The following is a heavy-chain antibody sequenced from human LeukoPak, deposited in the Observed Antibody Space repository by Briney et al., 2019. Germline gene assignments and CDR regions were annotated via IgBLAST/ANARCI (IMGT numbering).Heavy chain of an antibody. CDR2: ISSSGSTI. CDR1: GFTFSSYE. D-gene: IGHD3-22*01. V-gene: IGHV3-48*03. J-gene: IGHJ3*02. CDR3: AKEGRYYYDSSGYYAFDI. Sequence: GGSLRLSCAASGFTFSSYEMNWVRQAPGKGLEWVSYISSSGSTIYYADSVKGRFTISRDNAKNSLYLQMNSLRAEDTAVYYCAKEGRYYYDSSGYYAFDIWGQGTMVTVSS.